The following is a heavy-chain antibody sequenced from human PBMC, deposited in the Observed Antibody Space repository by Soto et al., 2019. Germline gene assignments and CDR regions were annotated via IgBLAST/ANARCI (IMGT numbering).Heavy chain of an antibody. CDR1: GFTFSSYT. J-gene: IGHJ4*02. V-gene: IGHV3-21*04. CDR3: ARDGSGAAANPYFDY. CDR2: ISTSSTYR. Sequence: PGGSLRLSCAASGFTFSSYTMHWVRQAPGKGLEWVSSISTSSTYRYIADSVTGRFTISRDNAQNSLYLQMTSLRAEDTAGYYCARDGSGAAANPYFDYWGQGTLVTVSS. D-gene: IGHD2-2*01.